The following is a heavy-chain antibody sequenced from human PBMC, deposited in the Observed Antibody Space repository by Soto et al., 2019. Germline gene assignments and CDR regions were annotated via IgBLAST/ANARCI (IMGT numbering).Heavy chain of an antibody. Sequence: QVQLVESGGGVVQPGRSLRLSCAASGFTFSSYAMHWVRQAPGKGLEWVAVISYDGSNKYYADSVKGRFTMSRDNSKNTLYLQMNSLGAEDTAVYYCARVPSSSARAHFDYWGQGTLVTVSS. CDR3: ARVPSSSARAHFDY. J-gene: IGHJ4*02. CDR1: GFTFSSYA. V-gene: IGHV3-30-3*01. D-gene: IGHD3-10*01. CDR2: ISYDGSNK.